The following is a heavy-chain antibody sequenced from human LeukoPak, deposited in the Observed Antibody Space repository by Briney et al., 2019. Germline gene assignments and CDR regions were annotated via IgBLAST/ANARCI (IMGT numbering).Heavy chain of an antibody. J-gene: IGHJ4*02. D-gene: IGHD3-22*01. V-gene: IGHV1-2*02. Sequence: ASVKVSCKASGYTFTGYYMHWVRQAPGQGLEWMGWINPNSGGTNYAQKFQGRVTMTRDTSISTAYMELSRLRSDDTAVYYCARVHYYYDSSGLWPYFDYWGQGTLVTVSS. CDR1: GYTFTGYY. CDR2: INPNSGGT. CDR3: ARVHYYYDSSGLWPYFDY.